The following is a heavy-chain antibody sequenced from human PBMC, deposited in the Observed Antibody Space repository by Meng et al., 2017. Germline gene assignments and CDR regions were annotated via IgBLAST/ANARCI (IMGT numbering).Heavy chain of an antibody. CDR2: ISYDGSSK. V-gene: IGHV3-30*01. J-gene: IGHJ4*01. CDR1: GFTFSSYA. Sequence: GESLKISCAASGFTFSSYAMHWVRQAPGKGLEGVVVISYDGSSKYYADSVKGRFTISRDNPKNTLYLQKNSLRAEDTAVYYCAREHIVVVTARSRNYFDYWGQGTPVTVSS. D-gene: IGHD2-21*02. CDR3: AREHIVVVTARSRNYFDY.